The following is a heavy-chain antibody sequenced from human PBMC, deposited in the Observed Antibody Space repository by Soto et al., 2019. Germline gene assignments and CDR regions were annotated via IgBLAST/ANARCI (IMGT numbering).Heavy chain of an antibody. CDR1: GYTFTRYT. Sequence: QVQLVQSGAEVKKPGASVEISCEASGYTFTRYTMNWVRQAPGQRREWMGWINPDNGNTKSSQKFQDRVIITRDTSASTAYKDQISLRSEYTAFYYRARGIATGQPAHWGQGTLVTVSS. V-gene: IGHV1-3*01. J-gene: IGHJ4*02. D-gene: IGHD2-15*01. CDR2: INPDNGNT. CDR3: ARGIATGQPAH.